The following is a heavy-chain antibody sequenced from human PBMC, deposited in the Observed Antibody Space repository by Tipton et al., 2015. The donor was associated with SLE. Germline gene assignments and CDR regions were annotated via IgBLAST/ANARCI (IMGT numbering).Heavy chain of an antibody. V-gene: IGHV4-31*02. D-gene: IGHD3-22*01. CDR3: DSSGLDAFDI. CDR2: SYYTGIT. J-gene: IGHJ3*02. Sequence: LRLSCSVSGDSIDSGGYYWSWVRQRPGKGLEWIGSSYYTGITDYSPSLQSRVTISVDTFEKQFSLELRSVTAADTALYYYDSSGLDAFDIGGQGTMVSASS. CDR1: GDSIDSGGYY.